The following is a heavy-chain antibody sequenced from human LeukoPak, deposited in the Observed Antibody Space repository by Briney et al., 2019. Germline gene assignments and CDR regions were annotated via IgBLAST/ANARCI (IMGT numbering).Heavy chain of an antibody. CDR1: GYSFTTYY. D-gene: IGHD6-19*01. J-gene: IGHJ4*02. V-gene: IGHV1-46*03. CDR2: INPSGGGT. CDR3: ARVKPSSSGHDY. Sequence: ASVKVSCKASGYSFTTYYMHWVRQAPGQGLEWMGIINPSGGGTNYAQKFQDRVTMTRNTSTSTVYMDLSSLRSDDTAVYYCARVKPSSSGHDYWGQGTLLTVSS.